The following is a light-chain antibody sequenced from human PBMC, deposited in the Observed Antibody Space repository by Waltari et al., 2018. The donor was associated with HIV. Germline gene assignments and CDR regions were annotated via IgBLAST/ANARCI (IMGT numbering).Light chain of an antibody. CDR1: FPNIGSNT. CDR3: AVWDDSLSEYV. V-gene: IGLV1-44*01. CDR2: GSS. J-gene: IGLJ1*01. Sequence: QSVLTQPPSASGAPGQRVTISCSGSFPNIGSNTVNWYQQLPGTAPRLLIYGSSQRPAGVPDRFSGSRSDTSASLDISGLHSEDEGDYYCAVWDDSLSEYVFATGTKVFVL.